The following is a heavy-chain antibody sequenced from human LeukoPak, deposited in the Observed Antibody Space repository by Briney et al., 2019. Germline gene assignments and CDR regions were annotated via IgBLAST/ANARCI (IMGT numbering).Heavy chain of an antibody. CDR2: ISSSSSYI. CDR3: AREGYYDILTGYYNADDY. Sequence: GGSLRLSCAASGFTFSSYSMNWVRQAPGKGLEWVSSISSSSSYIYYADSVKGRFTISRDNAKNSLYLQMNSLRAEDTAVYYCAREGYYDILTGYYNADDYWGQGTLVTVSS. V-gene: IGHV3-21*01. CDR1: GFTFSSYS. J-gene: IGHJ4*02. D-gene: IGHD3-9*01.